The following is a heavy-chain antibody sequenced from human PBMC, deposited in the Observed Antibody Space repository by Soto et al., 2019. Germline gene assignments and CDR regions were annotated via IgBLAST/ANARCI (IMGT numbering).Heavy chain of an antibody. CDR2: IYYSEST. V-gene: IGHV4-39*01. J-gene: IGHJ5*02. Sequence: SETLSLTCTVSGGSISSSSYYWGWIRQPPGKGLEWIGRIYYSESTYYNPSLKSRVTISVDTSKNQFSLNLSSVTAADTAVYYCARCRSYDSSGYYYSWFDPWGQGTQVTVSS. CDR3: ARCRSYDSSGYYYSWFDP. CDR1: GGSISSSSYY. D-gene: IGHD3-22*01.